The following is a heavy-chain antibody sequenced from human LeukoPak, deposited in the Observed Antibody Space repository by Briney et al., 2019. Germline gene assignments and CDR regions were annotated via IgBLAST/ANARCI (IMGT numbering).Heavy chain of an antibody. J-gene: IGHJ4*02. CDR2: IYYSGST. D-gene: IGHD3-3*01. CDR1: GGSISSYY. Sequence: SETLSLTCTVSGGSISSYYWSWIRQPPGKGLEWIGYIYYSGSTNYNPSLKSRVTISVDTSKNQFFLKLSSVTAADTAVYYCARDRGRFLEDVWGQGTLVTVSS. CDR3: ARDRGRFLEDV. V-gene: IGHV4-59*01.